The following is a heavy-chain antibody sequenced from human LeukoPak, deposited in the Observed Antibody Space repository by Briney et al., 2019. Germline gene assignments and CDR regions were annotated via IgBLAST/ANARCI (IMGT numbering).Heavy chain of an antibody. CDR2: ISGSGGST. Sequence: QPGGTLRLSCAASGFTFSSYGMSWVRQAPGKGLEWVSAISGSGGSTYYADSVKGRFTISRDNSKNTLYLQMNSLRAEDTAVYYCARNGILGIAAAVDVWGKGTTVTVSS. CDR3: ARNGILGIAAAVDV. CDR1: GFTFSSYG. V-gene: IGHV3-23*01. D-gene: IGHD6-13*01. J-gene: IGHJ6*04.